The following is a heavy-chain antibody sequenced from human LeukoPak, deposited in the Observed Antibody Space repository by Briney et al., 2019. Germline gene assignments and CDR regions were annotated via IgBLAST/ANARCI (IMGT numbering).Heavy chain of an antibody. CDR3: ARGVAY. CDR1: GYSISSGYY. Sequence: SETLSLTCTVSGYSISSGYYWGWIRQPPGKGLEWIGSIYHSGSTYYNPSPESRVTIFLDTSKNQFSLDLRSVTAADTAVYYCARGVAYWGQGILVTVSS. J-gene: IGHJ4*02. V-gene: IGHV4-38-2*02. CDR2: IYHSGST.